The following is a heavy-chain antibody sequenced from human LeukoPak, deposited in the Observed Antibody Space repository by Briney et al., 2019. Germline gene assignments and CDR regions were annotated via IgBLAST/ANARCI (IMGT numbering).Heavy chain of an antibody. CDR3: ARGPRTGTTGLRCFDI. J-gene: IGHJ3*02. D-gene: IGHD1-1*01. V-gene: IGHV4-59*08. Sequence: SETLSLTCTVSGGSISSYSWSWIRQPPGKGLEWIGYIYYSGSTNYNPSLKSRVTISVDTSKNQFPLKLSSVTAADTAVYYCARGPRTGTTGLRCFDIWGQGTMVTVSS. CDR2: IYYSGST. CDR1: GGSISSYS.